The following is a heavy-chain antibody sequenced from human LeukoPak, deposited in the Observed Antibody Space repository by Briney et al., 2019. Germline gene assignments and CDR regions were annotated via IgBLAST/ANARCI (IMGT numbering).Heavy chain of an antibody. D-gene: IGHD5-18*01. CDR3: ARLDVDTAMASYYFDY. Sequence: AETLSLTCTVSGGSISSGGYYWSWIGQHPGKGLEWIVYIYYSGSTNYNPSLKSRVTISVDTSKNQFSPKLSSVTAADTAVYYCARLDVDTAMASYYFDYWGQGPLVTVSS. CDR1: GGSISSGGYY. CDR2: IYYSGST. J-gene: IGHJ4*02. V-gene: IGHV4-61*08.